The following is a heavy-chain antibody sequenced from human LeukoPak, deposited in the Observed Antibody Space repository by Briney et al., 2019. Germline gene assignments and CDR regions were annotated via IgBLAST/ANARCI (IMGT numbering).Heavy chain of an antibody. CDR3: AWILNYYDSSGYAPYFEY. CDR2: NYYSERT. V-gene: IGHV4-39*01. Sequence: MSSETLSLTCTVYGVSISSGSDYCGWIRQPPGKGLEWIGSNYYSERTHCNRSIKIRLIISVDTSQTLFSMKLSSVTAADTAVYYCAWILNYYDSSGYAPYFEYWGEGTLVSVSS. D-gene: IGHD3-22*01. J-gene: IGHJ4*02. CDR1: GVSISSGSDY.